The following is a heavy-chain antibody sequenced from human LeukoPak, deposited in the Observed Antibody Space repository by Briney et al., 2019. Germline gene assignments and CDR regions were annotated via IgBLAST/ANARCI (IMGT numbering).Heavy chain of an antibody. CDR3: AREVDGGFDI. V-gene: IGHV1-46*01. Sequence: ASVKVSCKASGYTFTSYYLHWVRLAPGQGLEWMGIIDPTGGDTTYAPKFQDRVTMTRDTSTRTVYMELKSLRSEDTAVYYCAREVDGGFDIWGQGTMVTVSS. J-gene: IGHJ3*02. D-gene: IGHD2-15*01. CDR1: GYTFTSYY. CDR2: IDPTGGDT.